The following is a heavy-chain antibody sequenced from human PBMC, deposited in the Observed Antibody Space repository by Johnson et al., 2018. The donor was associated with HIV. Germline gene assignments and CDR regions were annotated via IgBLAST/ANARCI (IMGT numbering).Heavy chain of an antibody. Sequence: VQLVESGGGLIQAGGSLRLSCAASGFTFDDYTMHWVRQAPGKGLEWVSLISWDGGSTYYAECMKGRFTVPRDTSENTLSVQMNSLRAEDTAVYYCAGYHISGYYYDAFDIWGQGTMFTVSS. CDR1: GFTFDDYT. V-gene: IGHV3-43*01. CDR2: ISWDGGST. J-gene: IGHJ3*02. CDR3: AGYHISGYYYDAFDI. D-gene: IGHD3-22*01.